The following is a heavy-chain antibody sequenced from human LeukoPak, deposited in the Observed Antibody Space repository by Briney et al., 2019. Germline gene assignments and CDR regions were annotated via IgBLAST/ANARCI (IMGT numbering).Heavy chain of an antibody. V-gene: IGHV4-39*01. CDR3: ARQRAYYYGSGSYPISDAFDI. Sequence: SETLSLTCTVSGGSISSSSYYWGWIRQPPGMGLEWIGSIYYSGSTYYNPSLKSRVTISVDTSKNQFSLKLSSVTAADTAVYYCARQRAYYYGSGSYPISDAFDIWGQGTMVTVSS. J-gene: IGHJ3*02. CDR2: IYYSGST. D-gene: IGHD3-10*01. CDR1: GGSISSSSYY.